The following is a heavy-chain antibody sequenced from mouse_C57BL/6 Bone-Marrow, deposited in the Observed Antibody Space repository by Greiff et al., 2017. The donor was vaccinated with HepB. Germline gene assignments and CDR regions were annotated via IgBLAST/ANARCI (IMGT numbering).Heavy chain of an antibody. CDR2: LHPTSSST. CDR3: ARKLRWPS. J-gene: IGHJ2*01. Sequence: VHLQQPVSALVTPGASVTLSCTASGSTFTSYCIHWVNQRPVHGLECIGMLHPTSSSTNYNEKFKSNATLTVDKSSRTAYMQLSSLTSEDSAVYYCARKLRWPSWGQGTTLTVSS. CDR1: GSTFTSYC. V-gene: IGHV1-64*01. D-gene: IGHD1-1*01.